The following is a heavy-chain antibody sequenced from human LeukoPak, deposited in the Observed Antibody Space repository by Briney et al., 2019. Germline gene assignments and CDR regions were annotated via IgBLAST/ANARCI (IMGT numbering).Heavy chain of an antibody. CDR1: GFTVSSNY. CDR3: ARDGRYCIITSCYGYYGMDV. J-gene: IGHJ6*01. Sequence: GGSLRLSCAASGFTVSSNYMSWVRQAAGKGLEWVSVIYSGGSTYYANSVKGRLTISRQNSKNTLDLQMNSLRPEDTAVYYCARDGRYCIITSCYGYYGMDVWGQGTTLSVCS. V-gene: IGHV3-53*04. CDR2: IYSGGST. D-gene: IGHD2-2*01.